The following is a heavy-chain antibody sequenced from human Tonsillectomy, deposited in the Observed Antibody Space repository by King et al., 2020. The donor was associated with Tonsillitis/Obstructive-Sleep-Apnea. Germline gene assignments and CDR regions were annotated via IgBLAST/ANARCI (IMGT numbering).Heavy chain of an antibody. CDR2: ISHSGST. D-gene: IGHD3-16*01. Sequence: QLQESGPGLVRPSGTLSLTCAVSGGSISSGNWWSWVRQPPGKGLEWMGEISHSGSTNYNPSLKIRVTMSVDKSKNQFSLKLSSVTAADTAMYYCASYSQPYTFDYWGQGTLVTVSS. V-gene: IGHV4-4*02. CDR3: ASYSQPYTFDY. CDR1: GGSISSGNW. J-gene: IGHJ4*02.